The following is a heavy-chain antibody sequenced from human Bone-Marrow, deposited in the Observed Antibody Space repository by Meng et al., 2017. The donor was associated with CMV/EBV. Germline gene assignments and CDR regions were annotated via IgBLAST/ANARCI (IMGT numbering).Heavy chain of an antibody. CDR2: FDPEDGET. CDR3: ARDDYGSPPYYYGMDV. Sequence: ASVKVSCKVSGYTLTELSMHWVRQAPGKGLEWMGGFDPEDGETIYAQKFQGRVTMTEDTSTDTAYMELSSLRSEDTAVYYCARDDYGSPPYYYGMDVWGQGTTVTVSS. V-gene: IGHV1-24*01. J-gene: IGHJ6*02. CDR1: GYTLTELS. D-gene: IGHD4/OR15-4a*01.